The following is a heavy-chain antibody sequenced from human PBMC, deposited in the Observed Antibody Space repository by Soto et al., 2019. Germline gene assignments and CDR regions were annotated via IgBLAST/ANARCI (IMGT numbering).Heavy chain of an antibody. CDR3: ARSPLDNWFDS. J-gene: IGHJ5*01. CDR1: GGSISSYY. V-gene: IGHV4-59*08. Sequence: PSETLSLTCTVSGGSISSYYWSWIRQPPGKGLEWIGYIYYSGSTNYNPSLKSRVTISVDTSKNQFSLKLSSVTAADTAVYYCARSPLDNWFDSWGKGTLVTVSS. CDR2: IYYSGST.